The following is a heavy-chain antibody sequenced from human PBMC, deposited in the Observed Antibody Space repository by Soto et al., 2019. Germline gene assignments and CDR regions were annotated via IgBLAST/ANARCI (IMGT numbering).Heavy chain of an antibody. J-gene: IGHJ4*02. V-gene: IGHV3-23*01. Sequence: GESLKISCASSGFIFSPYAMSWVLQAPVKGLEWVAGIGASGDITWYADSVKGRLSISRDNSKNTLYLQLNSLRFEDTAVYYCAKDDFTDRGDDYFDYWGPGTLVTVSS. CDR1: GFIFSPYA. D-gene: IGHD2-21*02. CDR3: AKDDFTDRGDDYFDY. CDR2: IGASGDIT.